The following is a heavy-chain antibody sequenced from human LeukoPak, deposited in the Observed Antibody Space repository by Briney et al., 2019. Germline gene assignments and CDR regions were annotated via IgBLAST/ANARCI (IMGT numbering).Heavy chain of an antibody. CDR1: GYSFTSYW. CDR3: ARLGCSSTSCGGDWFDP. D-gene: IGHD2-2*01. CDR2: IYPGDSDT. V-gene: IGHV5-51*01. J-gene: IGHJ5*02. Sequence: GESLKISCKGSGYSFTSYWIGWVRQMPGKGLEWMGIIYPGDSDTRYSPSFQGQVTISADKSISTAYLQWSSLKASDTATYYCARLGCSSTSCGGDWFDPWGQGTLVTVSS.